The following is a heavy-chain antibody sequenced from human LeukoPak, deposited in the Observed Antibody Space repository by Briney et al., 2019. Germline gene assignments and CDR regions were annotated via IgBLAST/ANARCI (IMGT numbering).Heavy chain of an antibody. J-gene: IGHJ5*02. CDR3: ARDLSRNWFDP. CDR2: IWNDGGDK. V-gene: IGHV3-33*01. CDR1: GLTFSTYA. Sequence: GGSLRLSCTASGLTFSTYAMHWVREAPGRGLEWVAVIWNDGGDKYYADSVKGRFTNSRDNSKNTLYLQMNSLRAEHTAVYYCARDLSRNWFDPWGQGTLVTVPS.